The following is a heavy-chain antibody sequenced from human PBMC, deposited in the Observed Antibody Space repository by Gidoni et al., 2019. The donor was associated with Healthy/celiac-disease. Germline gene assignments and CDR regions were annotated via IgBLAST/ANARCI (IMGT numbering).Heavy chain of an antibody. V-gene: IGHV3-21*01. CDR1: GFTFSSYS. J-gene: IGHJ3*02. CDR3: ARSYSSSDLTAFDI. D-gene: IGHD6-6*01. Sequence: EVQLVESGGGLVKPGGSLRLSCAASGFTFSSYSMNWVRQAPGKGLEWFSSISSSSSYIYYADSVKGRFTISRDNAKNSLYLQMNSLRAEDTAVYYCARSYSSSDLTAFDIWGQGTMVTVSS. CDR2: ISSSSSYI.